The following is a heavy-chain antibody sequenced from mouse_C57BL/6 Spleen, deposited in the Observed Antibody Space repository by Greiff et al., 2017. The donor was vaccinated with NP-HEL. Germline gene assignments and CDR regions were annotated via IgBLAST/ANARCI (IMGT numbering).Heavy chain of an antibody. J-gene: IGHJ3*01. D-gene: IGHD1-1*01. CDR1: GYTFTDYY. V-gene: IGHV1-19*01. Sequence: EVQLQQSGPVLVKPGASVKMSCKASGYTFTDYYMNWVKQSHGKSLEWIGVINPYNGGTSYNQKFKGKATLTVDKSSSTAYMELNSLTSEDSAVYYCARGGITTPSFAYWGQGTLVTVSA. CDR3: ARGGITTPSFAY. CDR2: INPYNGGT.